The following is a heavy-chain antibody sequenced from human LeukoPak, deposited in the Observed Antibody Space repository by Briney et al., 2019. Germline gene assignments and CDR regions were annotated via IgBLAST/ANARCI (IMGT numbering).Heavy chain of an antibody. Sequence: PGGSLRLSCAASGLTIDDCAMHGVPGAPGKGVESGFGMSWNIGSIGNADPVRGRFTIPRDNAKTSLYQQTNSLRAGDPALYYCANDIATGNRLYYFDYWGQGTLVTVSS. CDR3: ANDIATGNRLYYFDY. J-gene: IGHJ4*02. CDR1: GLTIDDCA. CDR2: MSWNIGSI. V-gene: IGHV3-9*01. D-gene: IGHD1-14*01.